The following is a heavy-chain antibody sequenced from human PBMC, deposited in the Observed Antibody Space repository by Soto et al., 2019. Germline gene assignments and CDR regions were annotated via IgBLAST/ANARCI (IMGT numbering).Heavy chain of an antibody. CDR1: GGTFSSYT. CDR2: IIPILGIA. V-gene: IGHV1-69*08. CDR3: ARDALGDIVVVVAATWFDP. D-gene: IGHD2-15*01. Sequence: QVQLVQSGAEVKKPGSSVKVSCKASGGTFSSYTISWVRQAPGQGLEWMGRIIPILGIANYAQKFQGRVTITADKSTSTLYMELSSLRSEDTAVYYCARDALGDIVVVVAATWFDPWGQGTLVTVSS. J-gene: IGHJ5*02.